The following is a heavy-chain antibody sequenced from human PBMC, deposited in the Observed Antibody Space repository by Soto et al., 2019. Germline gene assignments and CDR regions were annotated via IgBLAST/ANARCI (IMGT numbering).Heavy chain of an antibody. J-gene: IGHJ3*02. CDR1: GFTFSSYA. V-gene: IGHV3-23*01. CDR3: AKVIMITFGGVIPWDAFDI. CDR2: ISGSGGST. D-gene: IGHD3-16*02. Sequence: PGGSLRLSCAASGFTFSSYAMSWVRQAPGKGLEWVSAISGSGGSTYYADSVKGRFTISRDNSKNTLYLQMNSLRAEDTAVYYCAKVIMITFGGVIPWDAFDIWGQGTMVTV.